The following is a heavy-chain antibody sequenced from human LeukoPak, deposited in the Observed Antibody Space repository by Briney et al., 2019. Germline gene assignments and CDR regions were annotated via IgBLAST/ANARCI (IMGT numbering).Heavy chain of an antibody. V-gene: IGHV5-51*01. CDR1: GSRFTSYW. CDR3: ARSPPVAAADLADAFDI. Sequence: GESLQISCRGSGSRFTSYWIGWVRPVPGKGLEGRGIIYPGDSDTRYSPSFQGQVTISADRSISTAYLQWSSLKASDTAMYYCARSPPVAAADLADAFDIWGQGTMVTVSS. D-gene: IGHD2-2*01. J-gene: IGHJ3*02. CDR2: IYPGDSDT.